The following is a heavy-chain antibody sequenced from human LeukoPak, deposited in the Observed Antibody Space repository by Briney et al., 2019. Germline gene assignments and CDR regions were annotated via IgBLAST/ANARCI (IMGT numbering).Heavy chain of an antibody. CDR1: GFTFSSYD. J-gene: IGHJ5*02. V-gene: IGHV3-23*01. CDR3: ARVAECHWFDP. CDR2: IRPSGVTT. Sequence: PGGSLRLSCAASGFTFSSYDMTWVRQAPGRGLEWVSSIRPSGVTTYYGDSVKGRFTISRDNSKNPVYLQMNNSRVDDTAVYYCARVAECHWFDPWGQGTLVTVSS. D-gene: IGHD6-19*01.